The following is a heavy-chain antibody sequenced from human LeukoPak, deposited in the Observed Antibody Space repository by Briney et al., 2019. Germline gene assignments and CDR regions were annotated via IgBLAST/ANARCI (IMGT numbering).Heavy chain of an antibody. CDR2: ITSSSSYI. Sequence: GGSLRLSCAASGFTFSNFAMSWVRQAPGKGLEWVSSITSSSSYIYYADSVKGRFTISRDNAKNSLYLQMDSLRVEDTAEYYCARDPYSGNYGAYYYYYMDVWGKGTTVTVSS. CDR3: ARDPYSGNYGAYYYYYMDV. J-gene: IGHJ6*03. V-gene: IGHV3-21*06. D-gene: IGHD1-26*01. CDR1: GFTFSNFA.